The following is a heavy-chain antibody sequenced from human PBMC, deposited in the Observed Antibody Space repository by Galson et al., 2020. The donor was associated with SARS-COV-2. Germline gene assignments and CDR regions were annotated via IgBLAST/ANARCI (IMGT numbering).Heavy chain of an antibody. V-gene: IGHV3-20*04. CDR3: ARAAFGYGDHSSAFDI. D-gene: IGHD4-17*01. CDR2: INWNGGST. Sequence: GGSLRLSCAASGFTFDNYGMSWVRQAPGKGLEWVSGINWNGGSTGYADSVKGRFTISRDNAKNSLYLQMNSLRAEDTALYYCARAAFGYGDHSSAFDIWGQGTMVTVSS. CDR1: GFTFDNYG. J-gene: IGHJ3*02.